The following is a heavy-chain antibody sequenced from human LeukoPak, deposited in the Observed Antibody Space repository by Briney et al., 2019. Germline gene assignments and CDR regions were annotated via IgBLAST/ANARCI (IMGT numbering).Heavy chain of an antibody. V-gene: IGHV3-48*04. Sequence: GGSLRLSCAASGFTFSAYDMNWVRQAPGKGRKWLSYISSSSTTKYHADSVKGRFTISRDNTKNSLYLQMNSLRAEDTGVYYCARWNLGSDYWGQGTLVTVSS. CDR3: ARWNLGSDY. D-gene: IGHD1-1*01. J-gene: IGHJ4*02. CDR1: GFTFSAYD. CDR2: ISSSSTTK.